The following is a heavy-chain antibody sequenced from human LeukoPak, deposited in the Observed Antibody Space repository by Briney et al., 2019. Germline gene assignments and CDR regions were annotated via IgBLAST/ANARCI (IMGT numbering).Heavy chain of an antibody. CDR2: MNPNSGNT. Sequence: ASVRVSCKASGYTFTSYDINWVRQATGQGLEWMGWMNPNSGNTGYAQKFQGRVTMTRNTSISTAYMELGSLRSEDTAVYYCARGRAGDYVFDYWGQGTLVTVSS. J-gene: IGHJ4*02. D-gene: IGHD4-17*01. CDR3: ARGRAGDYVFDY. CDR1: GYTFTSYD. V-gene: IGHV1-8*01.